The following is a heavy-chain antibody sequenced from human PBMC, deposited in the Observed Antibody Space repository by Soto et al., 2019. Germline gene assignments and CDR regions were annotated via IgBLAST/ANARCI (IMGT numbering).Heavy chain of an antibody. V-gene: IGHV4-39*01. CDR1: GGSISSDRYF. D-gene: IGHD3-22*01. CDR2: MFYSGST. J-gene: IGHJ4*02. Sequence: QLQLQESGPGLVKPSGTLSLTCTVSGGSISSDRYFWAWIRQPPGKGLEWIGGMFYSGSTYYNPSLKGRGTISVDMSVDMSKNRFSLKLNSVSAADTAIYFCARADYYDSYSYYFLPSDFDFWGQGTLVTVSS. CDR3: ARADYYDSYSYYFLPSDFDF.